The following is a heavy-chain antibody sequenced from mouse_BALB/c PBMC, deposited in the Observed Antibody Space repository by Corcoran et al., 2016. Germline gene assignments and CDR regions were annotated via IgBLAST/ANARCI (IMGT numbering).Heavy chain of an antibody. V-gene: IGHV1S34*01. CDR1: GYSFTGYY. D-gene: IGHD2-3*01. CDR2: ISCYNGAT. CDR3: ARGDDGYPYAMDY. Sequence: LVKTGASVKISCKASGYSFTGYYMHWVKQSHGKSLEWIGYISCYNGATSYNQKFKGKATFTVDTSSSTAYMQFNSLTSEDSAVYYCARGDDGYPYAMDYWGQGTSVTVSS. J-gene: IGHJ4*01.